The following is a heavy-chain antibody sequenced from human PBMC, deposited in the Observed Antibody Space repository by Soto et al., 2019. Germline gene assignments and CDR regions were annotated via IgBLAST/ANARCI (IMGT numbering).Heavy chain of an antibody. J-gene: IGHJ6*02. V-gene: IGHV3-23*01. CDR1: GFTLTSYG. CDR3: ANDGTTTGIHYYAMDV. Sequence: QPGGSLRLSCEVSGFTLTSYGMNWVRQAPDKGLEWVSTIGRGGDTYYADSVKGRFTISRDNSKNTLFLQMNSLRAEDTALYFCANDGTTTGIHYYAMDVWGQGTTVTVYS. CDR2: IGRGGDT. D-gene: IGHD1-1*01.